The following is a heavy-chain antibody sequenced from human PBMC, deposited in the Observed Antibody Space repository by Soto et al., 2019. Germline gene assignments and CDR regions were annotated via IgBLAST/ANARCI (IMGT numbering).Heavy chain of an antibody. V-gene: IGHV4-39*07. CDR1: GGSISSSSYY. CDR2: ISYSAKT. D-gene: IGHD3-16*01. Sequence: SETLPLTFTVSGGSISSSSYYGGCIRQPPGKGLEWIGTISYSAKTFYNPSLASRFSMAVDSSKNQFSLRLTSVTAADTALYYCTRGDGAPWVRFDSWGRGILVTVSS. CDR3: TRGDGAPWVRFDS. J-gene: IGHJ4*02.